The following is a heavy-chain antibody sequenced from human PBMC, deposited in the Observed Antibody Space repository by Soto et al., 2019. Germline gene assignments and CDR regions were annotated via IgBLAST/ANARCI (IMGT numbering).Heavy chain of an antibody. CDR1: GGSISSYY. CDR3: AREGYSSSWYPSELRFGMDV. Sequence: SETLSLTCTVSGGSISSYYWSWIRQPPGKGLEWIGYIYYSGSTNYNPSLKSRVTISVDTSKNQFSLKLSSATAADTAGYYCAREGYSSSWYPSELRFGMDVWGQGTTVTVSS. D-gene: IGHD6-13*01. CDR2: IYYSGST. J-gene: IGHJ6*02. V-gene: IGHV4-59*01.